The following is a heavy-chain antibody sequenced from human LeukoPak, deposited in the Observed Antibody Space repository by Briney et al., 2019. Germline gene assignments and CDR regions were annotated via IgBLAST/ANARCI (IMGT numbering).Heavy chain of an antibody. J-gene: IGHJ3*02. CDR2: IYYSGST. D-gene: IGHD3-22*01. CDR1: GGSISSSSYY. Sequence: SETLSLTCTVSGGSISSSSYYWGWMRQPPGKGLEWIGSIYYSGSTNYNPSLKSRVTMSVDTSKNQFSLKLSSVTAADTAVYYCARDKDYFDSGGAFDIWGQGTMVTVSS. CDR3: ARDKDYFDSGGAFDI. V-gene: IGHV4-39*07.